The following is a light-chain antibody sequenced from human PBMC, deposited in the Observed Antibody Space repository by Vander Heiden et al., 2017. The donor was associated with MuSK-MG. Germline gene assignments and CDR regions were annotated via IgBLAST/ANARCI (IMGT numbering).Light chain of an antibody. CDR3: QQDLTTPLT. CDR2: WAS. CDR1: QSVLSTSNNQNS. J-gene: IGKJ4*01. V-gene: IGKV4-1*01. Sequence: IVMTQCPDALAVSLGERAAINCNPSQSVLSTSNNQNSLGWYHPKPGPPPTLLILWASIRESGAPDRFSVSGSGTDFTLTISRLQAEYVAVYYCQQDLTTPLTFGGGTKVEIK.